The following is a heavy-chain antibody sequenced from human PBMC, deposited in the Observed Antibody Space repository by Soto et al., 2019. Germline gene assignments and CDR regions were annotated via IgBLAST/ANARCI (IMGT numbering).Heavy chain of an antibody. Sequence: EVQLVESGGDLVQPGGSLRLSCTASGFTFSMYWMHWVRQVPGKGPEWVSRISDDGSRADYADSVKGRFTISRDNDKNTLYLEMHVLRADDTAVYYCTRGPRPSSVGTGAFWGQGTPVTVSS. CDR2: ISDDGSRA. J-gene: IGHJ4*02. D-gene: IGHD3-10*01. V-gene: IGHV3-74*01. CDR1: GFTFSMYW. CDR3: TRGPRPSSVGTGAF.